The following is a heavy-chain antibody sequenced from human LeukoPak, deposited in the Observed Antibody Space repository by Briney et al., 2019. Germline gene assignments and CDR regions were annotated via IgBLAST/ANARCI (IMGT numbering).Heavy chain of an antibody. CDR3: ARAVGSFDWLPLFDY. CDR1: GFSIRSGFY. J-gene: IGHJ4*02. CDR2: IYHSGIT. V-gene: IGHV4-38-2*02. D-gene: IGHD3-9*01. Sequence: SETLSVTCTVSGFSIRSGFYWGWIRQSPGKGLEWIGNIYHSGITYYTPSLKSRATISVDTSKNQFYLKLSSVTAADTAVYYCARAVGSFDWLPLFDYWGQGTLVTVSS.